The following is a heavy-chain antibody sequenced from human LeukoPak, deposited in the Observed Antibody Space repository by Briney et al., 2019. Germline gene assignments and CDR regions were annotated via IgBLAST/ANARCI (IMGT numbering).Heavy chain of an antibody. D-gene: IGHD5-12*01. Sequence: PGRSLRLSCAASGFTFSNYAMHWVRQPPGKGLEWVAVTSFDESTKYYADSVKGRFTISRDNSKNTLYLQMNSLNPEDTAVYYCARDAEWLRSFDYWGQGTLVTVSS. CDR1: GFTFSNYA. CDR2: TSFDESTK. CDR3: ARDAEWLRSFDY. J-gene: IGHJ4*02. V-gene: IGHV3-30-3*01.